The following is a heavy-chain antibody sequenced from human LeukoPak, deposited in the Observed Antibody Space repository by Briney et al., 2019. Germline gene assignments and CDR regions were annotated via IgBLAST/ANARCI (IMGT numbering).Heavy chain of an antibody. CDR1: GFTFSSYG. Sequence: HSGGSLRLSCAVTGFTFSSYGMSWVRQAPGKGLEWVSAISSSGGNTYYADSVKGRFIISRDSSKNTLYLQMNSLRAEDTAVYYCARDRLAIFDYWGQGTPVTVSS. CDR2: ISSSGGNT. CDR3: ARDRLAIFDY. V-gene: IGHV3-23*01. J-gene: IGHJ4*02.